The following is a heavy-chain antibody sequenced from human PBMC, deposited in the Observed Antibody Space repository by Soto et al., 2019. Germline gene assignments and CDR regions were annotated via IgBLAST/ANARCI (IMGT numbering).Heavy chain of an antibody. D-gene: IGHD6-19*01. Sequence: EVQLVESGGGLVKPGGSVRLSCEAYGFTFTSDSMTWVRQAPGKGLEWVSSISSHGRDIFYADSVKGRFTMSRDNAKDSLHLQMNSLTGEDSAVYYCARGAALAGKLDLWGQGTLVTVSS. CDR3: ARGAALAGKLDL. CDR2: ISSHGRDI. J-gene: IGHJ4*02. V-gene: IGHV3-21*06. CDR1: GFTFTSDS.